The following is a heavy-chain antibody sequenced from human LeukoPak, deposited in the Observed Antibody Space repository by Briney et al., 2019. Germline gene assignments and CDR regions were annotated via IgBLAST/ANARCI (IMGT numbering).Heavy chain of an antibody. CDR1: GYTFTSYD. V-gene: IGHV1-8*01. Sequence: ASVKVSCKASGYTFTSYDINWVRQATGQGLEWMGWMNPNSGNTGYAQKLQGRVTMTRNTSISTAYMELSSLRSEDTAVYYCARGPPKVYSSSRWPFYWGQGTLVTVSS. D-gene: IGHD6-6*01. CDR2: MNPNSGNT. CDR3: ARGPPKVYSSSRWPFY. J-gene: IGHJ4*02.